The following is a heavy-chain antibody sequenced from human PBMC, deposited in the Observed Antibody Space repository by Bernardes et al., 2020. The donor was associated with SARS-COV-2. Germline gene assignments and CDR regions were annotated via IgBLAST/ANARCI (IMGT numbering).Heavy chain of an antibody. CDR2: LSGGGMYI. CDR1: GFTFSTYL. D-gene: IGHD2-21*02. Sequence: GDSLGLSCAASGFTFSTYLFSWFRQAPGKGLEWVSSLSGGGMYIYYGDAVRGRFTTSRDNTRTSVFLQMESLRAEDTAVYYCARDVGGADWRFGFDVWGPGTMVHVS. CDR3: ARDVGGADWRFGFDV. J-gene: IGHJ3*01. V-gene: IGHV3-21*01.